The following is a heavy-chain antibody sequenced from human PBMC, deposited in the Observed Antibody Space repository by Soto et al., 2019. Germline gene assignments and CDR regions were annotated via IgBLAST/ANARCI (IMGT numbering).Heavy chain of an antibody. CDR2: ISGSGGST. D-gene: IGHD2-2*01. Sequence: VQLLESGGGLVQPGGSLRLSCAASGFTFSSYAMSWVRQAPGKGLEWVSAISGSGGSTYYADSVKGRFTISRDNSKNTLYPQMNSLRAEDTAVYYCAIGYVVGAYYYYYYMDVRGKGTTVTDSS. V-gene: IGHV3-23*01. CDR3: AIGYVVGAYYYYYYMDV. J-gene: IGHJ6*03. CDR1: GFTFSSYA.